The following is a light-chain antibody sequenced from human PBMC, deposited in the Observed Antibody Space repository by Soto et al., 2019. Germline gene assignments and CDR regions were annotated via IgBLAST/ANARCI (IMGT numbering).Light chain of an antibody. J-gene: IGKJ4*01. CDR1: QDISSY. CDR3: QQLRSYPST. V-gene: IGKV1-9*01. CDR2: AAS. Sequence: QVTQSPSSLSASVGDSVTITCRASQDISSYLAWYQQKPGKAPTLLIYAASTLQSGVPSRFSGSGFGTDFTLTISSLQAEDFASYYCQQLRSYPSTFGGGTKVDI.